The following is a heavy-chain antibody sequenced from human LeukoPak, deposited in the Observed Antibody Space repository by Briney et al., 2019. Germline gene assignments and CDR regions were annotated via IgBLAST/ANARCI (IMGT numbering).Heavy chain of an antibody. V-gene: IGHV4-59*08. CDR3: ARHIGGGIEDMDV. Sequence: SETLSLTCTVSGGSIGTYYWSWIRQSPGKGLEWVGYIYVTGSTRYNPYLQSRVTISVDTSRNQFFLKMSSVTAADTAVYYCARHIGGGIEDMDVWGKGTKVTVSS. J-gene: IGHJ6*03. CDR1: GGSIGTYY. D-gene: IGHD3-16*02. CDR2: IYVTGST.